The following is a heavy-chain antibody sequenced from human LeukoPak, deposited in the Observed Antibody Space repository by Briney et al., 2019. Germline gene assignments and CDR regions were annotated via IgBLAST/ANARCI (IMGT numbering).Heavy chain of an antibody. CDR1: GFTFSSYA. CDR2: ISSNGGST. J-gene: IGHJ4*02. V-gene: IGHV3-64*01. CDR3: ARAGFGEMGIDY. Sequence: GGSLRRSCAASGFTFSSYAMHWVRQAPGKGLEYVSAISSNGGSTYYANSVKGRFTISRDNSKNTLYLQMGSLRAEDMAVYYCARAGFGEMGIDYWGQGTLVTASS. D-gene: IGHD3-10*01.